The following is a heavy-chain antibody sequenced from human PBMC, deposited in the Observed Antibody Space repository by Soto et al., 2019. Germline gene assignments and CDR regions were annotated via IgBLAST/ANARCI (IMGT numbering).Heavy chain of an antibody. D-gene: IGHD3-22*01. CDR1: GFTFSSYA. J-gene: IGHJ4*02. CDR2: ISGSGGST. CDR3: AHSRDYYDSSGYLDY. V-gene: IGHV3-23*01. Sequence: PGGSLRLSCAASGFTFSSYAMSWVRQAPGKGLEWVSAISGSGGSTYYADSVKGRLTISRDNSKNTLYLQMNSLRAEDTAVYYCAHSRDYYDSSGYLDYWGQGTLVTVSS.